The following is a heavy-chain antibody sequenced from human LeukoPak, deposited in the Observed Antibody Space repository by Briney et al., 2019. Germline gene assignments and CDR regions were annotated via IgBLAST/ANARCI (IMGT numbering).Heavy chain of an antibody. J-gene: IGHJ4*02. CDR2: ISGSGGST. Sequence: GGSLRLSCAASGFTFSSYAMSWVRQAPGKGLEWVSAISGSGGSTYYADSVKGRFTISRDNSKSTLYLQMNSLRGEDTAVYYCAKSRAAASQSGFDYWGQGTLVTVSS. D-gene: IGHD1-26*01. V-gene: IGHV3-23*01. CDR1: GFTFSSYA. CDR3: AKSRAAASQSGFDY.